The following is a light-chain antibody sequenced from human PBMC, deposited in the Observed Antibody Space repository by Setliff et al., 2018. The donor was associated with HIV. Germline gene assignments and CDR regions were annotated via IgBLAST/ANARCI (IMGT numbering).Light chain of an antibody. J-gene: IGLJ1*01. CDR3: SSYTNSRNFV. Sequence: QSVLSQPASVSGSPGQSIIISCTGTSSDVGGYNLVSWYQHHPGKAPKVVIYEAIKRPSGISNRFSGAKSGNTASLTISGLQADDEADYFCSSYTNSRNFVFGTGTKVTVL. V-gene: IGLV2-23*01. CDR1: SSDVGGYNL. CDR2: EAI.